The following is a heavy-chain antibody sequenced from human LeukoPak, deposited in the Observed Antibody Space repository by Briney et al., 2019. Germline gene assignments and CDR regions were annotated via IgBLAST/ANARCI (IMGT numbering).Heavy chain of an antibody. V-gene: IGHV3-33*01. J-gene: IGHJ4*02. D-gene: IGHD1-26*01. CDR3: ARDASVGATAFDY. CDR1: GFTFSSYG. Sequence: QPGGSLRLSCAASGFTFSSYGMHWVRQAPGKGLEWVAVIWYDGSNKYYADSVKGRFTISRDNSKNTLYLQMNSLRAEDTAVYYCARDASVGATAFDYWGQGTLVTVSS. CDR2: IWYDGSNK.